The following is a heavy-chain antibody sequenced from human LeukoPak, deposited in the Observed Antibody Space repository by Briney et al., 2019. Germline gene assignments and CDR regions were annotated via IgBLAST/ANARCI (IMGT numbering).Heavy chain of an antibody. CDR3: ARVSKAANPTSDSPWFDP. CDR1: GFTFSDYY. V-gene: IGHV3-11*05. Sequence: GGSLRLSCAASGFTFSDYYMTWIRQAPGKGLEWVSYITSSGYYTNYGDSVKGRFTMSRDNAKKSLYLQMDSLRAEDTAVYYCARVSKAANPTSDSPWFDPWGQGTLVTVSS. J-gene: IGHJ5*02. D-gene: IGHD2-15*01. CDR2: ITSSGYYT.